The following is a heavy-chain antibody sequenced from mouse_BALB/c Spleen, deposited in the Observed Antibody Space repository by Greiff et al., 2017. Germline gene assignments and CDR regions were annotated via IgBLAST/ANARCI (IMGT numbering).Heavy chain of an antibody. V-gene: IGHV10-3*03. CDR3: VRGGHWYFDV. J-gene: IGHJ1*01. Sequence: DVKLVESGGGLVQPKGSLKLSCAASGFTFNTYAMHWVCQAPGKGLEWVARIRSKSNNYATYYADSVKDRFTISRDDSQSMLYLQMNNLKTEDTAMYYCVRGGHWYFDVWGAGTTVTVSS. CDR2: IRSKSNNYAT. CDR1: GFTFNTYA.